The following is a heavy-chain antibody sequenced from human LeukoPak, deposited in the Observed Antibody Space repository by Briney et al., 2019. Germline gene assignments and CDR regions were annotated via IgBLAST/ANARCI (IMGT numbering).Heavy chain of an antibody. CDR3: ARRRIGGYSYGPKSPTSDY. CDR2: INHSGST. Sequence: PSETLSLICAVYGGSFSGYYWSWIRQPPGKGLEWIGEINHSGSTNYNPSLKSRVTISVDTSKNQFSLKLSSVTAADTAVYYCARRRIGGYSYGPKSPTSDYWGQGTLVTVSS. D-gene: IGHD5-18*01. J-gene: IGHJ4*02. CDR1: GGSFSGYY. V-gene: IGHV4-34*01.